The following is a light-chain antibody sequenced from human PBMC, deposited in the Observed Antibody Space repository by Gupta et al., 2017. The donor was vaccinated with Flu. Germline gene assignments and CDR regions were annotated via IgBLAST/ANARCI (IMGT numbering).Light chain of an antibody. CDR1: QRLLNTNGYIY. CDR2: LAS. J-gene: IGKJ5*01. Sequence: IVMTQSPLSLTVTPGESASISCRSSQRLLNTNGYIYLDWYVQKPGQSPQLLIFLASNRASGVPDRFSGSGSGTDFTLKISRVEAEDVGIYYCMQALQASPITFGQGTRLQIK. V-gene: IGKV2-28*01. CDR3: MQALQASPIT.